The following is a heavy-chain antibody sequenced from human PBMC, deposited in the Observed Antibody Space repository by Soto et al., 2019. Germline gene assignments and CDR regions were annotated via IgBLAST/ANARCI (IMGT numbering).Heavy chain of an antibody. Sequence: PGESLKISCKGSGYSFTSYWIGWVRQIPWKGLEWMGIIYPGDSDTRYSPSFQGQVTISADKSISTAYLQWSSLKASDTAMYYCARHPDSGYYGSNGMDVWGQGTTVTVSS. J-gene: IGHJ6*02. V-gene: IGHV5-51*01. CDR3: ARHPDSGYYGSNGMDV. CDR1: GYSFTSYW. D-gene: IGHD3-10*01. CDR2: IYPGDSDT.